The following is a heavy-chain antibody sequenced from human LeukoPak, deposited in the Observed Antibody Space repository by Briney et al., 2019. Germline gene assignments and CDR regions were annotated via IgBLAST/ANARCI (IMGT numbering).Heavy chain of an antibody. V-gene: IGHV1-69*05. CDR3: AREIVAVAATGEFDY. Sequence: GASVKVSCKASGGTFSSYAISWVRQAPGQGLEWMGGIIPIFGTANYAQKFQGRVTITTDESTSTAYMELSSLRSEDTAVYYCAREIVAVAATGEFDYWGQGTLVTVSS. D-gene: IGHD6-19*01. CDR1: GGTFSSYA. CDR2: IIPIFGTA. J-gene: IGHJ4*02.